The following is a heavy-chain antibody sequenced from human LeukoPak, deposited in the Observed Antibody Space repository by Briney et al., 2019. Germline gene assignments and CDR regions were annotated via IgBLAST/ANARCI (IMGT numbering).Heavy chain of an antibody. Sequence: NPSETLSLTCAVYGGSFSGYYWSWIRQPPGKGLEWIGEINHSGSTNYNPSLKSRVTMSVDTSKNQFSLKLSSVTASDTAVYYCARDAYHYDGSGHYRFDPWGQGTLVTVSS. CDR2: INHSGST. CDR3: ARDAYHYDGSGHYRFDP. J-gene: IGHJ5*02. CDR1: GGSFSGYY. D-gene: IGHD3-22*01. V-gene: IGHV4-34*01.